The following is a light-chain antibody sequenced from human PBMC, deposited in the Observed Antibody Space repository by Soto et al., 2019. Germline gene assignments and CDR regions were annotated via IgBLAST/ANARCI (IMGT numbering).Light chain of an antibody. J-gene: IGKJ5*01. V-gene: IGKV1-5*03. CDR3: QQYTTYPIT. CDR1: QSISNW. Sequence: DIHMTQSPSTLSASVGDRVTITCRASQSISNWLAWYQQKPGKAPKLLIYKASSLESGVPSRFSGSGSGTEFTLTVTSLHPDDFATYFCQQYTTYPITFAQGTRLEIK. CDR2: KAS.